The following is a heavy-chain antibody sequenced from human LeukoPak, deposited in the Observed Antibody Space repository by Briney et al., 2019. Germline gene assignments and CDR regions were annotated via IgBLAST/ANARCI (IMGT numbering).Heavy chain of an antibody. D-gene: IGHD5-12*01. V-gene: IGHV3-30*02. CDR1: GFTLSNYA. Sequence: GGSLRLSCAASGFTLSNYAMSWVRQAPGNGLEWVAFIRPDGSDKSYAGSVKGRFTISRDNAKNTLYLQMNTLRHDDTAVYYCWKHDSCSDYWGQGTLVTVSS. CDR2: IRPDGSDK. CDR3: WKHDSCSDY. J-gene: IGHJ4*02.